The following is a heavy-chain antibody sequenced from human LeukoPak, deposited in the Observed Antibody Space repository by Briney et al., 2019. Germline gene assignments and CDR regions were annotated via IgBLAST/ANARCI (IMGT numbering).Heavy chain of an antibody. CDR3: AKLIAARGRGYYYYYGMDV. CDR2: ISGSGGST. D-gene: IGHD6-6*01. Sequence: PGGSLRLSCAASGFTFSSYAMSWVRQAPGKGLEWVSAISGSGGSTYYADSVKGRFTISRDNSKNTLYLKMNSLRAEDTAVYYCAKLIAARGRGYYYYYGMDVWGQGTTVTVSS. V-gene: IGHV3-23*01. J-gene: IGHJ6*02. CDR1: GFTFSSYA.